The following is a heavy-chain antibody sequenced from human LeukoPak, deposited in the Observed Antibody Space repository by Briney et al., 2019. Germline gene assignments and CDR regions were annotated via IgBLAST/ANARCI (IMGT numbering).Heavy chain of an antibody. D-gene: IGHD4-17*01. CDR3: ARGIDYGLLDV. CDR2: IYSGGST. CDR1: GFTFSSYA. Sequence: GGSLRLSCTASGFTFSSYAMNWVRQAPGKGLEWVSVIYSGGSTYYADSVKGRFTISRDNSKNTLYLQMNSLRAEDTAVYYCARGIDYGLLDVWGKGTTVTVSS. V-gene: IGHV3-53*01. J-gene: IGHJ6*04.